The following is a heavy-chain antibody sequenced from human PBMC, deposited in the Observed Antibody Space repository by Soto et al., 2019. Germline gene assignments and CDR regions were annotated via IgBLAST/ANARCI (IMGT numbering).Heavy chain of an antibody. J-gene: IGHJ5*02. CDR3: ARESRSYLGQADWFDP. D-gene: IGHD3-10*01. V-gene: IGHV4-59*01. CDR2: IYYSGST. Sequence: SETLSLTCTVSGGSISSYYWSWTRQPPGKGLEWIGYIYYSGSTNYNPSLKSRVTISVDTSKNQFSLKLSSVTAADTAVYYCARESRSYLGQADWFDPWGQGTLVTVSS. CDR1: GGSISSYY.